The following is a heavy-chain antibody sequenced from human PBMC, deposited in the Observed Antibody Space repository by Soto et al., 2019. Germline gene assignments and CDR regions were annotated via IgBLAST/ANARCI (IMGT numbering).Heavy chain of an antibody. J-gene: IGHJ5*02. D-gene: IGHD6-13*01. CDR2: IYHSGST. CDR1: GYSISSGSY. CDR3: ARQENSSSWYPSWFDP. V-gene: IGHV4-38-2*02. Sequence: PSETLSLTCTVSGYSISSGSYWAWIRQPPGKGLEWIGYIYHSGSTYYNPSLKSRVTISVDRSKNQFSLKLSSVTAADTAVYYCARQENSSSWYPSWFDPWGQGTLVTVSS.